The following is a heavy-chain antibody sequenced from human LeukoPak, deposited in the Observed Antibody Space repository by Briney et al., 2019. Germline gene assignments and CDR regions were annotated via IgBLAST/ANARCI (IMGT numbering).Heavy chain of an antibody. Sequence: PGGSLRLSCVDSRFTFSHYWMSWVRQAPGKGPEWVANVNQDGSQIYYVDSMEGRFIISRDNSKNSLYLQMNSLRTEDTALYYCAKGDSSGSTTRWGQGTLVTVSS. D-gene: IGHD6-19*01. V-gene: IGHV3-7*03. CDR3: AKGDSSGSTTR. J-gene: IGHJ4*02. CDR2: VNQDGSQI. CDR1: RFTFSHYW.